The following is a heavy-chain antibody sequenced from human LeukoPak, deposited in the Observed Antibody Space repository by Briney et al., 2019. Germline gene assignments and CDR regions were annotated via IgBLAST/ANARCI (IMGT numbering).Heavy chain of an antibody. Sequence: GESLKISCKGSGYSFTSYWIAWVRQMPGKGLEWMGIIYPGDSDTRYSPSFQGQVTISADKSISTAYLQWSSLKASDTAMYYCARGYCSGGSCYSVFAFDIWGQGTMVTVSS. CDR2: IYPGDSDT. CDR3: ARGYCSGGSCYSVFAFDI. CDR1: GYSFTSYW. V-gene: IGHV5-51*01. D-gene: IGHD2-15*01. J-gene: IGHJ3*02.